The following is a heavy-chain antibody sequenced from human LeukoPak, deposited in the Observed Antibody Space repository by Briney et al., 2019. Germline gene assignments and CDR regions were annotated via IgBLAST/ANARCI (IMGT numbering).Heavy chain of an antibody. V-gene: IGHV4-38-2*02. Sequence: SETLSLTCAVSGYSISSGYYWGWIRQPPGKGLEWIGSIYHSGSTYYNPSLKSRVTISVDTSKNQFSLKPSSVTAADTAVYYCARDESSGWYFDYWGQGTLVTVSS. CDR2: IYHSGST. J-gene: IGHJ4*02. CDR3: ARDESSGWYFDY. D-gene: IGHD6-19*01. CDR1: GYSISSGYY.